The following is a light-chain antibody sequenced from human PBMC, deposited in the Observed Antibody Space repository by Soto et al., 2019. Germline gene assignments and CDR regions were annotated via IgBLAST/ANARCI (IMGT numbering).Light chain of an antibody. CDR3: QQRSNWLT. CDR1: QSVSSY. CDR2: DAS. Sequence: EIVLTQSPATLSLSPGERATLSCRASQSVSSYLASYQQKPGQAPRLLIYDASNRATGIPARFSGSGSGTDFTLTISSLEPEDFAVYYCQQRSNWLTFGGGTKVDIK. J-gene: IGKJ4*01. V-gene: IGKV3-11*01.